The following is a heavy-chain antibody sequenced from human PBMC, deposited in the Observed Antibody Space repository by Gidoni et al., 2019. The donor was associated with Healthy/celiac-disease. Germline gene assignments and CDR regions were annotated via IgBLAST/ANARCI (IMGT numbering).Heavy chain of an antibody. CDR1: GLTFSSYA. J-gene: IGHJ4*02. CDR3: ACYSDY. CDR2: ISYDGSNK. Sequence: GGGVVQPGRSLRLSCAASGLTFSSYAMHWVRQAPGKGLEWVAVISYDGSNKYYADSVKGRFTISRDNSKNTLYLQMNSLRAEDTAVYYCACYSDYWGQGTLVTVSS. V-gene: IGHV3-30-3*01.